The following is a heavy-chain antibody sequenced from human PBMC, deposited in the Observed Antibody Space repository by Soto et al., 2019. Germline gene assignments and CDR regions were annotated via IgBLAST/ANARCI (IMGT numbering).Heavy chain of an antibody. D-gene: IGHD3-3*01. Sequence: GGSLRLSCAASGFNFENYAMHWVRQAPGKGLEWVSGITWNSGMSGYADSVKGRFTISRDNAKNSLYLQMNSLGTEDTALYYCAKGLTTFGVVPHRSFLFDNWGQGALVTVSS. CDR1: GFNFENYA. CDR2: ITWNSGMS. J-gene: IGHJ4*02. CDR3: AKGLTTFGVVPHRSFLFDN. V-gene: IGHV3-9*01.